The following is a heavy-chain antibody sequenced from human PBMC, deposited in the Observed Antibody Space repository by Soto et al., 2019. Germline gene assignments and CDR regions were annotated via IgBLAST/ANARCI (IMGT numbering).Heavy chain of an antibody. V-gene: IGHV4-31*03. CDR1: GGSISSGGYY. CDR2: LYYSGSA. Sequence: QVQLQESGPGLVKPSQTLSLTCTVSGGSISSGGYYWSWIRQHPGKGLKWIGYLYYSGSAYYDPSLKSRVTISVDTSKNQFSLKLSSVTAADTAVYYCASMTTVTTRDAFDFWGQGTMVTVSS. D-gene: IGHD4-17*01. J-gene: IGHJ3*01. CDR3: ASMTTVTTRDAFDF.